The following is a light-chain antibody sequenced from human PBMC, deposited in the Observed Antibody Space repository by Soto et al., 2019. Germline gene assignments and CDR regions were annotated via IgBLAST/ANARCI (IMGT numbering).Light chain of an antibody. V-gene: IGKV3-15*01. Sequence: IVMTHSPATLSASPWERATLSCRASQSISSKLAWYQQKPGQAPRLLIYGASTRATGIPARFSGSGSGTEFTLTITSLQSEDSAVYYCQEYNKWHPINFGGGTKVDIK. J-gene: IGKJ4*01. CDR1: QSISSK. CDR3: QEYNKWHPIN. CDR2: GAS.